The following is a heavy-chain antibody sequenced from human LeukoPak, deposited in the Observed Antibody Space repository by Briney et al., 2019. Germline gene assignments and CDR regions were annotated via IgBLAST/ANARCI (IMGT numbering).Heavy chain of an antibody. Sequence: ASVKVSCKASGYTFTSYAMNWVRQAPGQGLEWMGWINTNTGNPTYAQGFTGRFVFSLDTSVSTAYLQISSLKAEDTAVYYCARRPPRGSRFRGGFDIWGQGTMVTVSS. D-gene: IGHD3-16*01. V-gene: IGHV7-4-1*02. CDR2: INTNTGNP. CDR1: GYTFTSYA. J-gene: IGHJ3*02. CDR3: ARRPPRGSRFRGGFDI.